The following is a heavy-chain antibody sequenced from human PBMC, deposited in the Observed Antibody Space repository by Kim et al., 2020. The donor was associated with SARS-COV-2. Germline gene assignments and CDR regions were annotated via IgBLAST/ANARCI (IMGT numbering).Heavy chain of an antibody. D-gene: IGHD4-17*01. V-gene: IGHV3-30*04. Sequence: GGSLRLSCAASGFTFINYAMHWVRQAPGKGLEWVAIISYDGSNKYYAASVKGRFTISRDNSKNTLYLQMNSLRAEDTAVFYCARDMAYGGSRSMDVWGKG. J-gene: IGHJ6*03. CDR2: ISYDGSNK. CDR1: GFTFINYA. CDR3: ARDMAYGGSRSMDV.